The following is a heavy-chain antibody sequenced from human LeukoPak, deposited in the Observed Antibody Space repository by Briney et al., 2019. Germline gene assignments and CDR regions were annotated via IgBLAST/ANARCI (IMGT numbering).Heavy chain of an antibody. V-gene: IGHV3-9*03. D-gene: IGHD3-22*01. CDR3: AKALRYDSSGPDALDI. CDR2: ISWNSGSI. CDR1: GFTFDDYA. J-gene: IGHJ3*02. Sequence: GRSLRLSCAASGFTFDDYAMHWVRQAPGKGLEWVSGISWNSGSIGYADSVKGRFTISRDNAKNSLYLQMNSLRAEDMALYYCAKALRYDSSGPDALDIWGQGTMVTVSS.